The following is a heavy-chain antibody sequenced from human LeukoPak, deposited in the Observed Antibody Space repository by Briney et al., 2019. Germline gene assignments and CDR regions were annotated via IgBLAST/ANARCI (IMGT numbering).Heavy chain of an antibody. CDR3: ARSPLITGTTRDYYYYYMDV. CDR2: IIPIFGTA. D-gene: IGHD1-7*01. Sequence: ASVRVSCKASGGTFSSYAISWVRQAPGQGLEWMGGIIPIFGTANYAQKLQGRVTITTDESKSTAYMEMSSLREEETAVYNCARSPLITGTTRDYYYYYMDVWGKGTTVTVSS. J-gene: IGHJ6*03. V-gene: IGHV1-69*05. CDR1: GGTFSSYA.